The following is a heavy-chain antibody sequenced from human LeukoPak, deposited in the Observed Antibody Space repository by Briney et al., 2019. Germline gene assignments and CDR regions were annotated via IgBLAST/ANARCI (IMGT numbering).Heavy chain of an antibody. CDR3: ARDSSSWDAFDI. Sequence: GGSLTLSCTASGFTVSSNYLSWVRQAPGKGLEWVAVIYNSGSTYYAHSLKGRFTISIDNSKNTLYLQMNSLRAEDTAVYYCARDSSSWDAFDIWGQGKMVTVSS. V-gene: IGHV3-66*01. CDR2: IYNSGST. CDR1: GFTVSSNY. J-gene: IGHJ3*02. D-gene: IGHD6-13*01.